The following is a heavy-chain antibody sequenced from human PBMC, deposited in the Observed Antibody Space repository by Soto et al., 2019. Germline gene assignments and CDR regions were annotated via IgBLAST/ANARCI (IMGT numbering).Heavy chain of an antibody. V-gene: IGHV1-18*01. CDR1: GYAFTTYG. CDR3: ARGRDGDY. D-gene: IGHD6-6*01. Sequence: QVHLVQSGAEVKKPGASVKVSCKGSGYAFTTYGITWVRQALGQGLEWMGWISAHNGNTNYAQKLQGRVTVTRATSTSRAYMELRSLRSDDTAVYYCARGRDGDYWGQGAVVTVSS. CDR2: ISAHNGNT. J-gene: IGHJ4*02.